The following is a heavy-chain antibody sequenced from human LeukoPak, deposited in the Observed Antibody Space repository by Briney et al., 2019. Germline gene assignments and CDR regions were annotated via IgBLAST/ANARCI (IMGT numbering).Heavy chain of an antibody. CDR2: INPNSGGT. V-gene: IGHV1-2*02. D-gene: IGHD1-20*01. Sequence: ASVKVSCKASGYTFTGYYMHWVRQAPGQGLEWMGWINPNSGGTNYAQKFQSRVTMTRDTSISTAYMELSRLRSDDTAVYYCARDTLTGTTVGVDYWGQGTLVTVSS. CDR3: ARDTLTGTTVGVDY. CDR1: GYTFTGYY. J-gene: IGHJ4*02.